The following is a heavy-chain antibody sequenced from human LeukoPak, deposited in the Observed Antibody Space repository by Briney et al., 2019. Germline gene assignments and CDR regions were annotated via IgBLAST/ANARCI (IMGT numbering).Heavy chain of an antibody. CDR2: ISSSSSYI. CDR3: AREGVRVLRYFDWLRRDAFDI. V-gene: IGHV3-21*01. J-gene: IGHJ3*02. D-gene: IGHD3-9*01. Sequence: PGGSLRLSCAASGFTFSSYSMNWVRQAPGKGLEWVSSISSSSSYIYYADSVKGRFTISRDNAKNSLYLQMNSLRAEDTAVYYCAREGVRVLRYFDWLRRDAFDIWGQGTMVTVSS. CDR1: GFTFSSYS.